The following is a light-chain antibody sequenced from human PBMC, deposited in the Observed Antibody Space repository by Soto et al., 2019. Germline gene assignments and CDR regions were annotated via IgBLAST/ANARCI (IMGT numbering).Light chain of an antibody. CDR3: QQYNSFWT. J-gene: IGKJ1*01. CDR2: DAS. CDR1: QSISSW. V-gene: IGKV1-5*01. Sequence: DIQMTQSPSTLSASVGDRVTITCRASQSISSWLAWYQQKPGKAPRLLIYDASYLERGVPSRFSGSGSGTEFSLTIRDLQPEDLATYYCQQYNSFWTFGQGTKVEI.